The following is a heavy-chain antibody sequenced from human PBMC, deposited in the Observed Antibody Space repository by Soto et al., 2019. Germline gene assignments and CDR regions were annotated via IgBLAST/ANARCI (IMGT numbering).Heavy chain of an antibody. CDR2: ISGSGSYT. CDR1: GFVFRDYY. CDR3: AMAQITAQYYFDY. J-gene: IGHJ4*02. D-gene: IGHD6-6*01. V-gene: IGHV3-11*06. Sequence: GGPLRLSCAASGFVFRDYYMSWIRQAPGKGLEWVSYISGSGSYTNYADSVKGRFTTSRDNAKNSLYLQMNSLRADDTAVYYCAMAQITAQYYFDYWGLGTLVTVSS.